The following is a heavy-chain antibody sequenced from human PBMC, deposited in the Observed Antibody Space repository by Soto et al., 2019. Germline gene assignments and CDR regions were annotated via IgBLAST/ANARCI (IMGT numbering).Heavy chain of an antibody. CDR3: AKGLHIVVVTVSAFDI. CDR2: ISYDGSNK. D-gene: IGHD2-21*02. Sequence: GESLKISCAASGFTFSSYGMHWVRQAPGKGLEWVAVISYDGSNKYYADSVKGRFTISRDNSKNTLYLQMNSLRAEDTAVYYCAKGLHIVVVTVSAFDIWGQGTMVTVSS. J-gene: IGHJ3*02. V-gene: IGHV3-30*18. CDR1: GFTFSSYG.